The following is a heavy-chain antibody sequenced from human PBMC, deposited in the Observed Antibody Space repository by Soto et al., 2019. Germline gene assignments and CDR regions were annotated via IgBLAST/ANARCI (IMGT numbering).Heavy chain of an antibody. Sequence: GWSLRLSCAASGFTFSSYAMSWVRQAPGKGLEWVSAISGSGGSTYYADSVKGRFTISRDNSKNTLYLQMNSLRAEDTAVYYCAKDPYSSSWYADWFDPWGQGTLVTVSS. V-gene: IGHV3-23*01. CDR2: ISGSGGST. J-gene: IGHJ5*02. CDR1: GFTFSSYA. D-gene: IGHD6-13*01. CDR3: AKDPYSSSWYADWFDP.